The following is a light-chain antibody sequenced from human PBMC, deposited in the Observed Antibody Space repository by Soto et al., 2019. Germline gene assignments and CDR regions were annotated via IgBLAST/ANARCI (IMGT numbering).Light chain of an antibody. CDR3: QQYGFS. V-gene: IGKV1-5*01. CDR2: DAS. Sequence: DIQMTQSPSTLSASVGDRVTITCRASQSVSYWLAWYQQKPGMAPKLLIHDASSLESGVPSRFRGSGSGKEFTLTISSLQPDDFATYYCQQYGFSFGPGTKVDTK. J-gene: IGKJ3*01. CDR1: QSVSYW.